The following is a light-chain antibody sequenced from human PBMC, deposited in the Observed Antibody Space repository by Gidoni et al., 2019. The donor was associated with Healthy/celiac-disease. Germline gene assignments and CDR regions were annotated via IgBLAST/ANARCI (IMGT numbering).Light chain of an antibody. CDR1: QSISSW. J-gene: IGKJ2*01. CDR3: QQYNSYLYT. Sequence: DIQMTQSPSTRSASVGDRVTITCRASQSISSWLAWYQQKPGKAPKLLIYKASSLESGVPSRFSGSGSGTEFTLTISSLQPDDFATYYCQQYNSYLYTFGQXTKLGIK. CDR2: KAS. V-gene: IGKV1-5*03.